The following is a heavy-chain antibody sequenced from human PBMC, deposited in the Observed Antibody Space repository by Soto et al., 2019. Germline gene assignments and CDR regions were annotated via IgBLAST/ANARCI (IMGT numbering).Heavy chain of an antibody. CDR2: IIPIFGTA. J-gene: IGHJ4*02. CDR1: GGTFSRYS. CDR3: ASRVAGTFVDY. D-gene: IGHD6-19*01. V-gene: IGHV1-69*01. Sequence: PVKGSRKGSGGTFSRYSFSWVAQALGQGLEWMGGIIPIFGTANYAQKFQGRVTITADESTSTAYMELSSLRSEDTAVYYCASRVAGTFVDYWGQGTLVTVSS.